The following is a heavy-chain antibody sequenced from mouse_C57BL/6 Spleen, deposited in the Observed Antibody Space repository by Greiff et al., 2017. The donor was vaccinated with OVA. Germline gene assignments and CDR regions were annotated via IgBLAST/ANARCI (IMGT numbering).Heavy chain of an antibody. V-gene: IGHV1-69*01. CDR2: IDPSDSYT. J-gene: IGHJ2*01. Sequence: QVQLQQSGAELVMPGASVKLSCKASGYTFTSYWMHWVKQRPGQGLEWIGEIDPSDSYTNYNRKFKGKSTLTVDKSSSTAYMQLSSLTSEDSAVYYCARNTPLYYFDYWGQGTTLTVSS. D-gene: IGHD5-1-1*01. CDR3: ARNTPLYYFDY. CDR1: GYTFTSYW.